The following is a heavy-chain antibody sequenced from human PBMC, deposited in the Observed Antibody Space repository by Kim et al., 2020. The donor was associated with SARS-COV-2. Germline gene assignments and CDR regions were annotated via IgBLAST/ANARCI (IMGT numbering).Heavy chain of an antibody. Sequence: GGSLRLSCAASGFTFADYAMHWVRQAPGKGLEWVSGISWNGDSIGYADSVKGRFTISRDNAKNSLYLQMNSLRAEDTALYYCVKALLWFEELMDSDYGMDVWGQGSTVTVS. D-gene: IGHD3-10*01. CDR3: VKALLWFEELMDSDYGMDV. J-gene: IGHJ6*02. V-gene: IGHV3-9*01. CDR1: GFTFADYA. CDR2: ISWNGDSI.